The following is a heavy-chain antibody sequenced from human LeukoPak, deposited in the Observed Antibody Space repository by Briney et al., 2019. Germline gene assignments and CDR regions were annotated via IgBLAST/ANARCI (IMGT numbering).Heavy chain of an antibody. D-gene: IGHD6-13*01. CDR3: ARGPDSSSWYDAFDI. V-gene: IGHV3-53*01. J-gene: IGHJ3*02. CDR2: IYSGGST. CDR1: GFTVSSNY. Sequence: GGSLRLSCAASGFTVSSNYMSWVRQAPGKGLEWVSVIYSGGSTYYADSVKGRFTISRDNAKNSLYLQMNSLRAEDTAVYYCARGPDSSSWYDAFDIWGQGTMVTVSS.